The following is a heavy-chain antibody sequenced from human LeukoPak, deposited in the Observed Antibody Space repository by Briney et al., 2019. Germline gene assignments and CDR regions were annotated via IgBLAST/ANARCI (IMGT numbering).Heavy chain of an antibody. D-gene: IGHD6-25*01. J-gene: IGHJ1*01. CDR1: GFTFSNYA. CDR3: AKDWRNGYSSDWYSEGYFPH. V-gene: IGHV3-23*01. Sequence: GGSLRLSCVASGFTFSNYAMSWVRQAPGKGLEWVSGMSNSGRSSYNADSVKGRFTSTRDNSKNTLYLQMNSLRAEDTAVYYCAKDWRNGYSSDWYSEGYFPHWGQGILVTVSS. CDR2: MSNSGRSS.